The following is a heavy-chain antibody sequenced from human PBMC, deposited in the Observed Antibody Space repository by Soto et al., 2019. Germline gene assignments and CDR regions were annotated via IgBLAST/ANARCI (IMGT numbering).Heavy chain of an antibody. J-gene: IGHJ4*02. CDR1: GFTFNNYA. D-gene: IGHD3-10*01. CDR3: AKGRGGSGSLTPRVDF. Sequence: EVQLLESGGGLVQPGGYLRLSCVASGFTFNNYAMTWVRQAPGKGLEWVSAISGGGDTTSYADSVKGRFTVSRDGSKNTLYLQMSSLRAEDTALYYCAKGRGGSGSLTPRVDFWGQGTLVTVSS. V-gene: IGHV3-23*01. CDR2: ISGGGDTT.